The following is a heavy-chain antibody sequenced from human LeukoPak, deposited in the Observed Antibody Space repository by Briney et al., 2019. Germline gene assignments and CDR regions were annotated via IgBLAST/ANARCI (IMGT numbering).Heavy chain of an antibody. CDR3: TIEGIAVAGDDY. D-gene: IGHD6-19*01. Sequence: GGSLRLSCAASGITFSNAWMSWVRQAPGKGLEWVGGIKSKTDGGTKDYAAPVKGRFTISRDDSKNTLYLQMNSLKTEDTAVYYCTIEGIAVAGDDYWGQGTLVTVSS. V-gene: IGHV3-15*01. CDR1: GITFSNAW. J-gene: IGHJ4*02. CDR2: IKSKTDGGTK.